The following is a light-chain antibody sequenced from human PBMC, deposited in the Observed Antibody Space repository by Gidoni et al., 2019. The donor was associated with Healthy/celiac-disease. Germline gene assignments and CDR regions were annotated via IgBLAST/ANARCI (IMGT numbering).Light chain of an antibody. Sequence: QSVLTQPPSVSGAPGQRVTISCTGSSSNIGAGYDLHWYQQLPGTAPKPLIYGNSNRPSGVPDRFSGSKSGTSASLAITGLQAEDEADYYCQSYDSSLSGSRVFGGGTKLTVL. CDR3: QSYDSSLSGSRV. CDR2: GNS. V-gene: IGLV1-40*01. J-gene: IGLJ3*02. CDR1: SSNIGAGYD.